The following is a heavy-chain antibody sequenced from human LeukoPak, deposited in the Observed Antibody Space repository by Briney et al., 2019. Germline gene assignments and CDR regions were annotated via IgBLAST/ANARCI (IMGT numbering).Heavy chain of an antibody. D-gene: IGHD3-10*01. CDR1: GFTVSSNY. CDR2: IYSGGST. V-gene: IGHV3-53*01. CDR3: ARDCASHNYYGSGSYYPYGMDV. Sequence: GGSLRLSCAASGFTVSSNYMSWVRQAPGKGLEWVSVIYSGGSTYYADSVKGRFTISRGNSKNTLCLQMNSLRAEDTAVYYCARDCASHNYYGSGSYYPYGMDVWGQGTTVTVSS. J-gene: IGHJ6*02.